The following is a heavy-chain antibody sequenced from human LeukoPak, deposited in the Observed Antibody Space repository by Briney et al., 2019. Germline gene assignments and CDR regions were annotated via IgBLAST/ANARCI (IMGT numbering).Heavy chain of an antibody. CDR2: IYYSGST. Sequence: PSETLSLTCTVSGGSISSGGYYWSWIRQHPGKGLEWIGYIYYSGSTYYNPSLKSRVTISVDTSKNQFSLKLSSVTAADTAVYYCARILTGSFYFDYWGQGTLVTVSS. CDR1: GGSISSGGYY. CDR3: ARILTGSFYFDY. V-gene: IGHV4-31*03. D-gene: IGHD3-9*01. J-gene: IGHJ4*02.